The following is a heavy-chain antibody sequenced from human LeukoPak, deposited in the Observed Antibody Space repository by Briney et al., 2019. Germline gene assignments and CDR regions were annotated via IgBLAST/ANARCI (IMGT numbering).Heavy chain of an antibody. CDR1: GFSLRSHG. CDR2: IYSDNT. V-gene: IGHV3-53*01. J-gene: IGHJ4*02. Sequence: PGGTLRLSCAASGFSLRSHGMSWVRQAPGKGLEWVSFIYSDNTHYSDSVKGRFTISRDNSKNTLYLQMNSLRAEDTAVYYCARRAGAYSHPYDYWGQGTLVTVSS. D-gene: IGHD4/OR15-4a*01. CDR3: ARRAGAYSHPYDY.